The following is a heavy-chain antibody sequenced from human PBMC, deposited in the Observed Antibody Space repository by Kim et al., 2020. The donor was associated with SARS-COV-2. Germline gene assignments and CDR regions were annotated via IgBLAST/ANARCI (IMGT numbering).Heavy chain of an antibody. CDR3: AKYRITRGLRGEDLDN. D-gene: IGHD1-20*01. V-gene: IGHV3-33*06. J-gene: IGHJ4*01. Sequence: SGKGRFTISRDNSKNTLYLQMTSLRAEETAVYYCAKYRITRGLRGEDLDNWGQGTLVTVSS.